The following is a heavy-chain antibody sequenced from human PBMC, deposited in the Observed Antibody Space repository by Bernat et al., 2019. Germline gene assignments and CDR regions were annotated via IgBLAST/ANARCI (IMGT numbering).Heavy chain of an antibody. CDR1: GGSISSYY. CDR3: ARETGYSSSWSRYYYYYYMDV. CDR2: IYYSGST. Sequence: QVQLQESDPGLVKPSETLSLTCTVSGGSISSYYWSWIRQPPGKGLEWIGYIYYSGSTNYNPSLKSRVTISVDTSKNQFSLKLSSVTAADTAVYYCARETGYSSSWSRYYYYYYMDVWGKGTTVTVSS. D-gene: IGHD6-13*01. J-gene: IGHJ6*03. V-gene: IGHV4-59*01.